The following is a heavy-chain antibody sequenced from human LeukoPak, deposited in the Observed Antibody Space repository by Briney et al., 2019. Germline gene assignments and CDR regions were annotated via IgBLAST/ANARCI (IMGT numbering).Heavy chain of an antibody. CDR3: ARDRGYYGSGGYYRYNWFDP. J-gene: IGHJ5*02. D-gene: IGHD3-10*01. V-gene: IGHV1-69*05. Sequence: SVKVSCKASGGTFSSYAISWVRQAPGQGLEWMGGIIPIFGTANNAQKFQGRVTITTDESTSTAYMELSSLRSEDTAVYYCARDRGYYGSGGYYRYNWFDPWGQETLVTVSS. CDR1: GGTFSSYA. CDR2: IIPIFGTA.